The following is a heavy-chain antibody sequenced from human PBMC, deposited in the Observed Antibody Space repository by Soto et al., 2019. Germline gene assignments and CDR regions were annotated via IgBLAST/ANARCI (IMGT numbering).Heavy chain of an antibody. CDR2: ISSSSSYI. CDR1: GFTFSSYS. Sequence: EVQLVESGGGLVKPGGSLRLSCAASGFTFSSYSMSWVRQAPGKGLEWVSSISSSSSYIYYADSVKGRFTITRDNAKNSLYLQMNSLRAEHTAVYYCARGTSYFDYWGQGTLVTVSS. V-gene: IGHV3-21*01. J-gene: IGHJ4*02. CDR3: ARGTSYFDY.